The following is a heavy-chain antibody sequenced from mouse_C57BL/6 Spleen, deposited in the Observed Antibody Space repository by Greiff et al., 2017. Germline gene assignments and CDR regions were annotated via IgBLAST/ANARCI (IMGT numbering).Heavy chain of an antibody. V-gene: IGHV5-17*01. J-gene: IGHJ1*03. Sequence: EVKLVESGGGLVKPGGSLKLSCAASGFTFSDYGMHWVRQAPEKGLEWVAYISSGSSTIYYADTVKGRFTISRDNAKNTLFLQMTSLRSEDTAMYYCARPDGHWGYWYFDVWGTGTTVTVSS. D-gene: IGHD4-1*01. CDR3: ARPDGHWGYWYFDV. CDR2: ISSGSSTI. CDR1: GFTFSDYG.